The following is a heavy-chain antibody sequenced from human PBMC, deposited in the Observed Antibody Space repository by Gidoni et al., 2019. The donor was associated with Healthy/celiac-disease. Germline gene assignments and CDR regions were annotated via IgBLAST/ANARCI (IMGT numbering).Heavy chain of an antibody. J-gene: IGHJ6*02. CDR1: GFTFGDYA. D-gene: IGHD2-2*01. Sequence: EVQLVESGGGLVQPGRSLRLSCTASGFTFGDYAMRWVRQAPGKGLAGVGFIRSKAYGGTTEYAASVKGRFTISRDDSKSIAYLQMNSLKTEDTAVYYCTRTYCSSTSCYVGSGMDVWGQGTTVTVFS. CDR3: TRTYCSSTSCYVGSGMDV. V-gene: IGHV3-49*04. CDR2: IRSKAYGGTT.